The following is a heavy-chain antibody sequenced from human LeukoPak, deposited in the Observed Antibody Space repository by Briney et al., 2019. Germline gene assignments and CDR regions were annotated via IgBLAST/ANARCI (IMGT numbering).Heavy chain of an antibody. D-gene: IGHD3-22*01. CDR1: GGSISSSSYY. V-gene: IGHV4-39*07. J-gene: IGHJ3*02. Sequence: SETLSLTCTVSGGSISSSSYYWGWIRQPPGKGLEWIGSIYYSGSTYYNPSLKSRVTISVDTSKNQFSLKLSSVTATDTAVYYCASPYTLQPTYYYDSSGYYNDAFDIWGQGTMVTVSS. CDR3: ASPYTLQPTYYYDSSGYYNDAFDI. CDR2: IYYSGST.